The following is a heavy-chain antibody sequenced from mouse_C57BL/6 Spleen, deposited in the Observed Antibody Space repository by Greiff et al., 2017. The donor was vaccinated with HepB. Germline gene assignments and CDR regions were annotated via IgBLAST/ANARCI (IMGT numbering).Heavy chain of an antibody. V-gene: IGHV1-53*01. CDR3: ARAYLRGYMDY. Sequence: QVHVKQPGTELVKPGASVKLSCKASGYTFTSYWMHWVKQRPGQGLEWIGNINPSNGGTNYNEKFKSKATLTVDKSSSTAYMQLSSLTSEDSAVYYCARAYLRGYMDYWGQGTSVTVSS. CDR2: INPSNGGT. D-gene: IGHD5-5*01. CDR1: GYTFTSYW. J-gene: IGHJ4*01.